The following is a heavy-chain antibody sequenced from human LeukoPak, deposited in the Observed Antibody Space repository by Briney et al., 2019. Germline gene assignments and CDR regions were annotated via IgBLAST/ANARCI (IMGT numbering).Heavy chain of an antibody. J-gene: IGHJ6*03. CDR3: ARERYYGSGTPNYYDYYMHD. CDR1: GYTFTGYY. D-gene: IGHD3-10*01. CDR2: ISAYNGNT. Sequence: ASVKVSCKASGYTFTGYYMHWVRQAPGQGLEWMGWISAYNGNTNYAQKLQGRVTMTTDTSTSTAYMELRSLRSDDTAVYYWARERYYGSGTPNYYDYYMHDRGKGTTGTIS. V-gene: IGHV1-18*04.